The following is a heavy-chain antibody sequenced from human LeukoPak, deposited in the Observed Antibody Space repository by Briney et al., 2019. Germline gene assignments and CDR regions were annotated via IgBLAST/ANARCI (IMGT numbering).Heavy chain of an antibody. CDR1: RFTFSSYS. D-gene: IGHD3-3*01. CDR3: ARDRGDFWSGYYTNYFDY. V-gene: IGHV3-21*01. J-gene: IGHJ4*02. CDR2: ISSSGSYI. Sequence: PGGSLRLSCAASRFTFSSYSMNWVRQAPGKGLEWVSSISSSGSYIYYADSVKGRFTISRDNAKNSLYLQMNSLRAEDTAVYYCARDRGDFWSGYYTNYFDYWGQGTLVTVSS.